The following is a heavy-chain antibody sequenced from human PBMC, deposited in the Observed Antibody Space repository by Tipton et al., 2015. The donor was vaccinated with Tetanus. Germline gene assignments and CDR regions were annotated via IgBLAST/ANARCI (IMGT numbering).Heavy chain of an antibody. J-gene: IGHJ4*02. Sequence: SLRLSCATSGFTFSGYAMNWVRQAPGKGLQWVASISSTSSYIYYADSLKGRFTISRDNTKNSLYLQINSLRAEDAALYYCVSGRTLDYWGQGTLVTVSS. CDR3: VSGRTLDY. CDR1: GFTFSGYA. D-gene: IGHD1-26*01. V-gene: IGHV3-21*06. CDR2: ISSTSSYI.